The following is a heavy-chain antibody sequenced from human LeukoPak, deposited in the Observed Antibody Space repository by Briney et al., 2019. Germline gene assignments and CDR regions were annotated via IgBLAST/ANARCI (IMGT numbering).Heavy chain of an antibody. J-gene: IGHJ4*02. Sequence: GGSLRLSCAAPGFSFSGHWMHWARQLPGKGLVWVSRISPTGSTTSYADSVKGRFTVSRDNAKNTLYLQVNNLRAEDTAVYYCARGLSSNWSGLDFWGQGTLLTVSS. CDR2: ISPTGSTT. D-gene: IGHD6-13*01. CDR3: ARGLSSNWSGLDF. CDR1: GFSFSGHW. V-gene: IGHV3-74*01.